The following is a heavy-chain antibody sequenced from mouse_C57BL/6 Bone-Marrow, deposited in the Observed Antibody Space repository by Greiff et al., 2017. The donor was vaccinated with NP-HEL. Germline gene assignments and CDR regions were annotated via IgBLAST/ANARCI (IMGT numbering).Heavy chain of an antibody. CDR3: ARVIYDGYYEDFDY. V-gene: IGHV5-4*03. D-gene: IGHD2-3*01. CDR1: GFTFSSYA. CDR2: ISDGGSYT. J-gene: IGHJ2*01. Sequence: EVKLVESGGGLVKPGGSLKLSCAASGFTFSSYAMSWVRQTPEKRLEWVATISDGGSYTYYPDNVKGRFTISRDNAKNNLYLQMSHLKSEDTAMYYCARVIYDGYYEDFDYWGQGTTLTVSS.